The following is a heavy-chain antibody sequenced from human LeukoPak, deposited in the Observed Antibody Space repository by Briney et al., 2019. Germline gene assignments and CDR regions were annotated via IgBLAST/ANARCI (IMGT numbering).Heavy chain of an antibody. Sequence: SQTLSLTCAVSGGSIRSGGYSWSWIRQPPGKGLEWIGYIYHSGSTYYNPSLKSRVTISVDRSKNQFSLKLSSVTAADTAVYYCARGNGSGYYPGIIDYWGQGTLVTVSS. CDR2: IYHSGST. J-gene: IGHJ4*02. V-gene: IGHV4-30-2*01. CDR1: GGSIRSGGYS. D-gene: IGHD3-22*01. CDR3: ARGNGSGYYPGIIDY.